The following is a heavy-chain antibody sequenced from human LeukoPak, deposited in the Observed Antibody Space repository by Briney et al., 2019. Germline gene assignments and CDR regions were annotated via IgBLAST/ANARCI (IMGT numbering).Heavy chain of an antibody. CDR2: INWNGGST. Sequence: GGSLRLSCAASGFTFDDYGMTWVRQAPGKGLEWVSGINWNGGSTGYADSVKGRFIISRDKGKNSLSLQMNNLRAGDTAVYYCARGRPWFGEFNDFDNWGQGTLVTVSS. CDR3: ARGRPWFGEFNDFDN. D-gene: IGHD3-10*01. V-gene: IGHV3-20*04. CDR1: GFTFDDYG. J-gene: IGHJ4*02.